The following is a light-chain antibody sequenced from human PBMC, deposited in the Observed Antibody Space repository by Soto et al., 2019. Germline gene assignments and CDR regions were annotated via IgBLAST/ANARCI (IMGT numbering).Light chain of an antibody. J-gene: IGLJ1*01. V-gene: IGLV2-23*01. Sequence: QSALAQPASVSGSPGQSITFSCTGTSSDVGSYNLVSWYQQHPGKAPKLMIYEGTKRPSGVSNRFSGSKSGNPASLTISGLQAEDEADYYCCSYAGASTYVFGTVTKLTVL. CDR3: CSYAGASTYV. CDR1: SSDVGSYNL. CDR2: EGT.